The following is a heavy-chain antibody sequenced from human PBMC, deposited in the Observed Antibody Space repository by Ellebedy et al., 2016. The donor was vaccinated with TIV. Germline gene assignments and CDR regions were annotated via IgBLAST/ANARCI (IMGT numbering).Heavy chain of an antibody. CDR2: FSYSGNA. D-gene: IGHD2-21*02. V-gene: IGHV4-31*01. CDR3: AAASDRQDWFDP. Sequence: MPSETLSLTCTVSGGSITSTLYSCIWCHQPPGKVQNGSGYFSYSGNAYYIPSLKNLVTMSLDTSKNQFSLKLSSVTASDTAVYYCAAASDRQDWFDPWGQGTLVTVSS. CDR1: GGSITSTLYS. J-gene: IGHJ5*02.